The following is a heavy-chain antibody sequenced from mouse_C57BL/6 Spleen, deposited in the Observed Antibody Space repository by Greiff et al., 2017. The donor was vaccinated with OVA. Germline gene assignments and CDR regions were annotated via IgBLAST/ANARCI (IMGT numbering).Heavy chain of an antibody. V-gene: IGHV1-82*01. D-gene: IGHD1-1*01. CDR3: ARNDGSRYYFEY. Sequence: QVQLQQSGPELVKPGASVKISCKASGYAFSSSWMNWVKQRPGQGLEWIGRIYPGDGDTNYNGKFKGKATLTADTSSSTAYMQLSSLTSEDSAVYFCARNDGSRYYFEYWGQGTTLTVSS. CDR1: GYAFSSSW. J-gene: IGHJ2*01. CDR2: IYPGDGDT.